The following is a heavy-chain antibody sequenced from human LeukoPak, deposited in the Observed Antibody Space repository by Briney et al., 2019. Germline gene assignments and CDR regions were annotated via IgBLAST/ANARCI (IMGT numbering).Heavy chain of an antibody. Sequence: SVKVSCKASGGTFSSYAISWVRQAPGQGLEWMGRIIPILGIANYAQKFQGRVTITADKSTSTAYMELSSLRSEDTAVYYCARDLAYGGLFDPWGQGTLVTVSS. J-gene: IGHJ5*02. CDR3: ARDLAYGGLFDP. V-gene: IGHV1-69*04. CDR1: GGTFSSYA. D-gene: IGHD4-23*01. CDR2: IIPILGIA.